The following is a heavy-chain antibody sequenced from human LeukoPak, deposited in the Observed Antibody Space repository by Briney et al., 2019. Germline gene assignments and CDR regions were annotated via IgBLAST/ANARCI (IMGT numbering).Heavy chain of an antibody. D-gene: IGHD3-3*01. CDR3: ARAKTPRTSTIFGVVIKGGVFDS. J-gene: IGHJ5*01. CDR1: GYTFTAYY. V-gene: IGHV1-46*01. Sequence: GASVKVSCKASGYTFTAYYMHWLRQAPGQGLEWLGIINPSDGAASYAQKFQGRVTMTGDTSTNTAYMEVNGLRSEDTAMYYCARAKTPRTSTIFGVVIKGGVFDSWGQGTLVTVSS. CDR2: INPSDGAA.